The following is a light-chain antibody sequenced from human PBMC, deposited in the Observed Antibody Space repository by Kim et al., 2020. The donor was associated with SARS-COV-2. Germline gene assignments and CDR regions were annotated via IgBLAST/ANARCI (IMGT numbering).Light chain of an antibody. CDR1: QSVSNC. Sequence: LSPGERATLSCRASQSVSNCLAWYQQKPGQAPRLLIYDASNRATGIPARFSGSGSGTDFTLTISSLEPEDFAVYYCQQRSNWPITFGQGTRLEIK. CDR2: DAS. V-gene: IGKV3-11*01. J-gene: IGKJ5*01. CDR3: QQRSNWPIT.